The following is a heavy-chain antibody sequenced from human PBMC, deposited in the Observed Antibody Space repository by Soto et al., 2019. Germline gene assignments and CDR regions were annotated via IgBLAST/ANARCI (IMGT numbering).Heavy chain of an antibody. J-gene: IGHJ3*02. V-gene: IGHV4-4*02. CDR1: GGSISSSHW. D-gene: IGHD6-13*01. CDR3: ARSPSSSWFGGGAFDI. CDR2: IFHSGST. Sequence: QVQLQESGPGLVKPSGTLSLTCAVSGGSISSSHWWTWVRQPPGKGLDWIGEIFHSGSTNYNPSLRSRVTISLDKSRNHFSLTLTSVTAADTAVYYCARSPSSSWFGGGAFDIWGQGTMVTVSS.